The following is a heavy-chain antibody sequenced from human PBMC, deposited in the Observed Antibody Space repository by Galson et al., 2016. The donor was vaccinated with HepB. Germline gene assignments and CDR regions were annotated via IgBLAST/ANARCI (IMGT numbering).Heavy chain of an antibody. J-gene: IGHJ3*02. D-gene: IGHD2-8*02. Sequence: PALVKPTQTLTLTCTLPGFSLGSLGMRVSWLRQPPGKALEWLARIDLEDAKYYNPSLKTRLTISKDTSNQQVVLRMTNMDPVDTGTYFCARVKRGSYWQDAFDIWGQGRMITVSS. CDR1: GFSLGSLGMR. CDR3: ARVKRGSYWQDAFDI. V-gene: IGHV2-70*04. CDR2: IDLEDAK.